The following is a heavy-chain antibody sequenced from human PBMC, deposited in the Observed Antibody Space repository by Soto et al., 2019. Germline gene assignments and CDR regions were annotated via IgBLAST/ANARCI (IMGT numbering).Heavy chain of an antibody. CDR2: IYYSGST. D-gene: IGHD6-19*01. CDR3: ARGIAVASNWFDP. CDR1: GGSISSGDYY. V-gene: IGHV4-30-4*01. J-gene: IGHJ5*02. Sequence: QVQLQESGPGLVKPSQTLSLTCTVSGGSISSGDYYWSWIRQPPGQGLEWIGYIYYSGSTYYNPSLKSRVTISVDTSKNQFYLKLTSVTAADTAVYYCARGIAVASNWFDPWGQGTLVTVSS.